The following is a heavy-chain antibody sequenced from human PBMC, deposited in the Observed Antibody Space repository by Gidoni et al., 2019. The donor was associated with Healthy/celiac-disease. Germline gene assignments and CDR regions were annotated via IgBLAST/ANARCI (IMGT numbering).Heavy chain of an antibody. CDR2: IYYSGST. CDR1: GGSISSSSYY. CDR3: ARSRHERWLLPPGHFDY. D-gene: IGHD2-15*01. V-gene: IGHV4-39*01. Sequence: QLQLQESGPGLVKPSETLSLTCTVSGGSISSSSYYWGWIRQPPGKGLEWIGSIYYSGSTYYNPSLKSRVTISVDTSKNQFSLKLSSVTAADTAVYYCARSRHERWLLPPGHFDYWGQGTLVTVSS. J-gene: IGHJ4*02.